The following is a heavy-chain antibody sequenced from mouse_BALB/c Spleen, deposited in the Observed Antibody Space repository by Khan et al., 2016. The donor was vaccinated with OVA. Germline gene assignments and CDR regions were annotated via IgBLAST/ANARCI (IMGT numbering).Heavy chain of an antibody. D-gene: IGHD1-1*01. J-gene: IGHJ4*01. V-gene: IGHV5-6*01. CDR1: GFTFSSYG. CDR3: ARSITTSEEGYYAMDY. CDR2: ISSGGHYT. Sequence: EVELVESGGDLVNPGGSLKLSCAASGFTFSSYGMSWVRQTPDKRLEWVAIISSGGHYTYFPDSVRGRFTISRDNAKNTLYLQMSSLKSEDTAMYYCARSITTSEEGYYAMDYWGQGTSVTVSS.